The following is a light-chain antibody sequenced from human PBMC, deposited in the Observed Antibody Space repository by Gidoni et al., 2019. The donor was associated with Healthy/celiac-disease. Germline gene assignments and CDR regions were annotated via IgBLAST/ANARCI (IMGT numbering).Light chain of an antibody. V-gene: IGLV2-14*01. Sequence: QSALTQPASVSGSPGQPITISCTGTSSDVGGYNYVSWYQQHPGKAPKLMIYDVSNRPSGVYNRFSGSKSGNTASLTSSGLQAEDEADYYCSSYTSSSTYVFGTGTKVTVL. CDR2: DVS. CDR1: SSDVGGYNY. CDR3: SSYTSSSTYV. J-gene: IGLJ1*01.